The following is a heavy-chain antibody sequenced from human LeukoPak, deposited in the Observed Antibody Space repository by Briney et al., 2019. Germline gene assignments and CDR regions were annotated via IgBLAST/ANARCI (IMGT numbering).Heavy chain of an antibody. V-gene: IGHV3-30*18. CDR3: AKDLHLYSSGWYTDYYCYYGMDV. J-gene: IGHJ6*02. Sequence: QAGGSLRLSCAASGFTFSSYGMHWVRQAPGKGLEWVAVISYDGSNKYYADSVKGRFTISRDNSKNTLYLQMNSLRAEDTAVYYCAKDLHLYSSGWYTDYYCYYGMDVWGQGTTVTVSS. CDR1: GFTFSSYG. D-gene: IGHD6-19*01. CDR2: ISYDGSNK.